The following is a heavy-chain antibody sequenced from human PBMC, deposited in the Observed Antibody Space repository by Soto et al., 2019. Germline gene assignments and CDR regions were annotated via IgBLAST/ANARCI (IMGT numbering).Heavy chain of an antibody. CDR2: MKPNSGNT. Sequence: ASVKVSCKASGYTFTCYDINWVRQATGQGLERMGWMKPNSGNTGYAQKFQGRVTMSRNTSISTSSMELSSLRSEDTAVYYCGKKVVVAATAGMGTSSFSPWAQGPLVTSPQ. V-gene: IGHV1-8*01. J-gene: IGHJ5*02. CDR3: GKKVVVAATAGMGTSSFSP. CDR1: GYTFTCYD. D-gene: IGHD2-15*01.